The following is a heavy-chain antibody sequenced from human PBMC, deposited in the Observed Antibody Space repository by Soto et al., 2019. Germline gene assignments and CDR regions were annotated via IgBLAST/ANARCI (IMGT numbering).Heavy chain of an antibody. J-gene: IGHJ4*02. CDR2: IYYSGST. Sequence: SETLSLTCTVSGGSISSYYWSWIRQPPGKGLEWIGYIYYSGSTNYNPSLKSRVTMSVDTSKNHFSLKLSSVTAADTAVYYCAREKGYISGPKNFGYWGQGTLVTVSS. D-gene: IGHD5-12*01. V-gene: IGHV4-59*12. CDR1: GGSISSYY. CDR3: AREKGYISGPKNFGY.